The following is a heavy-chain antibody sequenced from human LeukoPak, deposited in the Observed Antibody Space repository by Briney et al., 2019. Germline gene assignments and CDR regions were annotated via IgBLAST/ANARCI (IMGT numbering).Heavy chain of an antibody. CDR3: EKTNVPSSGWGETDC. V-gene: IGHV3-23*01. CDR2: ISDSGGST. D-gene: IGHD6-19*01. J-gene: IGHJ4*02. Sequence: GGSLRLSRAASGFTFNRYAMSWVRQAPGMGLEWVSGISDSGGSTNYADSVKGRFTISRDNPKNMVYLIMNSLRGEDTAVCYCEKTNVPSSGWGETDCWGQGTLVTVSS. CDR1: GFTFNRYA.